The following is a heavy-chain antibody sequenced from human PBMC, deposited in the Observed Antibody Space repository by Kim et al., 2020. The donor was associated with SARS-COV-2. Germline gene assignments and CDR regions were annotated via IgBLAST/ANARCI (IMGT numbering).Heavy chain of an antibody. J-gene: IGHJ6*02. Sequence: GGSLRLSCAASGFTFSSYWMSWVRQAPGKGLEWVANIKQDGSEKYYVDSVKGRFTISRDNAKNSLYLQMNSLRAEDTAVYYCARDTVSNAPEVANYYYGMDVWGQGTTVIVSS. CDR3: ARDTVSNAPEVANYYYGMDV. CDR1: GFTFSSYW. CDR2: IKQDGSEK. D-gene: IGHD3-3*02. V-gene: IGHV3-7*03.